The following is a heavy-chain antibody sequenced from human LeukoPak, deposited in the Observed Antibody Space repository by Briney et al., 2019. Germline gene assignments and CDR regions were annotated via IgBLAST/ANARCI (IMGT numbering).Heavy chain of an antibody. J-gene: IGHJ4*02. CDR2: ISPDDSDT. Sequence: AGESLKISCKGSGYRFTDYWIGWVRQMPGKGLEWMGIISPDDSDTRYSPSFQGQVTISADESISTAYLQWSSLKASDTAMYYCARYRGDYVPLPSPFDFWGQGTLVTVSS. V-gene: IGHV5-51*01. CDR3: ARYRGDYVPLPSPFDF. CDR1: GYRFTDYW. D-gene: IGHD4-17*01.